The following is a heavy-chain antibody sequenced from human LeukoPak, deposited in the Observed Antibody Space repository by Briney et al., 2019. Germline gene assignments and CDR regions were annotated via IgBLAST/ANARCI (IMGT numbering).Heavy chain of an antibody. Sequence: GGSLRLSCAASGFTFSSYSMNWVRQAPGKGLEWVSYISSSSSTIYYADSVKGRFTISRDNAKNSLYLQMNSLRAEDTAVYYCARDRGDYVWGSYHDYWGQGTLVTVSS. CDR1: GFTFSSYS. CDR3: ARDRGDYVWGSYHDY. CDR2: ISSSSSTI. J-gene: IGHJ4*02. D-gene: IGHD3-16*01. V-gene: IGHV3-48*01.